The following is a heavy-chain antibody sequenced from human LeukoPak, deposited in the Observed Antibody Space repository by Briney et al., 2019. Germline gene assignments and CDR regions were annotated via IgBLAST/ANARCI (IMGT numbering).Heavy chain of an antibody. CDR1: GYTFTGYY. D-gene: IGHD3-16*01. V-gene: IGHV1-18*04. J-gene: IGHJ3*02. Sequence: VASVKVSCKASGYTFTGYYMHWVRQAPGQGLEWMGWISAYNGNTNYAQKLQGRVTMTTDTSTSTAYMELRSLRSDDTAVYYCARERSLKGPFDIWGQGTMVTVSS. CDR3: ARERSLKGPFDI. CDR2: ISAYNGNT.